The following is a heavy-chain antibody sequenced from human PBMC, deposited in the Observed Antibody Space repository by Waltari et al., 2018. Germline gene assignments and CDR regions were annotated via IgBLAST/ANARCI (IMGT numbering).Heavy chain of an antibody. V-gene: IGHV3-48*03. J-gene: IGHJ6*03. CDR1: GFTFSNYE. CDR3: ARPSTEYYYYYYYMDV. Sequence: EVQVVESGGGLVQPGGSLRLSCAASGFTFSNYEMNWVRQARGKGLEWVSYISNSGSTVYYADSVKGRFTISRDNAKNSLYLEMNSLRAEDTAVYYCARPSTEYYYYYYYMDVWGKGTTVTVS. CDR2: ISNSGSTV.